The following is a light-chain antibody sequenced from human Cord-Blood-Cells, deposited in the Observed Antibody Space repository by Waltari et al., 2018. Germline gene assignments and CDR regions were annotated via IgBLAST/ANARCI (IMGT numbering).Light chain of an antibody. V-gene: IGKV1-33*01. Sequence: DIQMTQSPSSLSASVGDRVTITCQASQDIRNYLNWYQQKPGKAPKLLIYDASNLETGVPSRFSGSGSGTDFTFTISSLQPEDIATYYCQQYDNLTFGGGTKVEIK. CDR3: QQYDNLT. CDR2: DAS. CDR1: QDIRNY. J-gene: IGKJ4*01.